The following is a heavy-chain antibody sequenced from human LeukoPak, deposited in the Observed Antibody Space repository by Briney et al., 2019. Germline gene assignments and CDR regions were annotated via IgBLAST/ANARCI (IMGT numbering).Heavy chain of an antibody. CDR1: GYSISSGYY. D-gene: IGHD3-16*01. J-gene: IGHJ6*03. CDR3: ARESSQKGAHYMDV. CDR2: IYYSGST. V-gene: IGHV4-61*01. Sequence: SETLSLTCTVSGYSISSGYYWSWIRQPPGKGLEWIGYIYYSGSTNYNPSLKSRVTISVDTSKNQFSLKLSSVTAADTAVYYCARESSQKGAHYMDVWGKGTTVTISS.